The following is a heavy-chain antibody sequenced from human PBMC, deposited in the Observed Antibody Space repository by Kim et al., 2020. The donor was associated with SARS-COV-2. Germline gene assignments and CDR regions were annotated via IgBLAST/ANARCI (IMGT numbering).Heavy chain of an antibody. V-gene: IGHV3-23*01. J-gene: IGHJ4*02. CDR3: AKHTTGWSARY. CDR1: GFSFATSA. CDR2: ISSGGSSA. D-gene: IGHD6-19*01. Sequence: GGSLRLSCASSGFSFATSAMSWVRQAPGKGLEWVSSISSGGSSAYSADSVKGRFIISRDNSKNTLYLQMTSLRVEDTALYYCAKHTTGWSARYWGQGTLVSVSS.